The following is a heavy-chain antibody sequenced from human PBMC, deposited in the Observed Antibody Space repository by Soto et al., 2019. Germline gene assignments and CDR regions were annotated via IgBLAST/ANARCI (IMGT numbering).Heavy chain of an antibody. CDR1: GFTFSSYA. J-gene: IGHJ2*01. D-gene: IGHD4-17*01. V-gene: IGHV3-23*01. CDR2: ISGSGGST. Sequence: EVQLLESGGGLVQPGGSLRLSCAASGFTFSSYAMNWVRQAPGKGLEWVSVISGSGGSTYYADAVKGRFTISRDNSKNSLYLQMNGLRAGDTAVYYCATRTVGWYFDLWGRGTLVTVSS. CDR3: ATRTVGWYFDL.